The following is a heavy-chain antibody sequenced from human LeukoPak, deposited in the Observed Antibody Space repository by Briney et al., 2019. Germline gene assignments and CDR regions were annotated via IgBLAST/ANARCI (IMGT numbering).Heavy chain of an antibody. CDR3: ARQSGGYDPPWFDP. V-gene: IGHV1-18*01. CDR2: ISAYNGNT. D-gene: IGHD5-12*01. J-gene: IGHJ5*02. CDR1: GYTFTSYG. Sequence: GASVKVSCKASGYTFTSYGISWVRQAPGQGLEWMGWISAYNGNTNYAQKLQGRVTMTTDTSTSTAYMELRSLRSDDTAVYYCARQSGGYDPPWFDPWGQGTLVTVSS.